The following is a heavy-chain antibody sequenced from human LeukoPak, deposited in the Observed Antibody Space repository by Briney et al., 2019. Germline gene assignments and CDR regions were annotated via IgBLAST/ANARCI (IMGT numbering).Heavy chain of an antibody. CDR2: VDDDGTS. CDR3: VRHISTNTGYFDS. CDR1: GGSINSHSYY. D-gene: IGHD5-24*01. V-gene: IGHV4-39*01. Sequence: SETLSLTCTVSGGSINSHSYYLGWIRQPPGKGLEWIGRVDDDGTSYSNPSLKSRFAVFVDTSRDQFYLDLSFVTAADTALYYCVRHISTNTGYFDSCGQGTLVSVSS. J-gene: IGHJ4*02.